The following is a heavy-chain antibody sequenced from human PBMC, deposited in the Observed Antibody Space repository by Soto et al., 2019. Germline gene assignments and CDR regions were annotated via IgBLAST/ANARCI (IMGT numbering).Heavy chain of an antibody. V-gene: IGHV1-18*01. D-gene: IGHD1-7*01. CDR2: IRAYKGNT. CDR1: HYTFTSYG. CDR3: ARGWPLELHPDYYSYDMDV. Sequence: GAPVNVSCNASHYTFTSYGISWVRQAPGQGLEGMGWIRAYKGNTNYEKKRQGRVTTTTDTSTSTVYMELRSLRSDDTAVYYCARGWPLELHPDYYSYDMDVWGQGTTVTVSS. J-gene: IGHJ6*02.